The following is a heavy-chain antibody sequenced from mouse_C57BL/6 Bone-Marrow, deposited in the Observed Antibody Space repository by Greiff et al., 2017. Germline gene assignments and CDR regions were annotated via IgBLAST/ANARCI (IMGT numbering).Heavy chain of an antibody. Sequence: VKLVESGGGLVKPGGSLKLSCAASGFTFSDYGMHWVRQAPEKGLEWVAYISSGSSTIYYADTVKGRFTISRDNAKNTLFLQMTSLRSEDTAMYYCARPRVYWYFDVWGTGTTVTVSS. CDR2: ISSGSSTI. J-gene: IGHJ1*03. CDR3: ARPRVYWYFDV. CDR1: GFTFSDYG. V-gene: IGHV5-17*01.